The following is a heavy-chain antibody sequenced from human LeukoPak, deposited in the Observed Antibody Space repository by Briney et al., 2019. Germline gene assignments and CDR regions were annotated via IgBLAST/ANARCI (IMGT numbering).Heavy chain of an antibody. D-gene: IGHD3-10*01. CDR2: ISSSSSSI. J-gene: IGHJ4*02. V-gene: IGHV3-21*01. CDR3: AGERGVGELY. Sequence: PGGSLRLSCAASGFTFSIYTMNWVRQAPGKGLEWVSSISSSSSSIYYADSVKGRFSISRDNAKNSLYLQMNSLSAEDTAVYYCAGERGVGELYWGEGDLVTVSS. CDR1: GFTFSIYT.